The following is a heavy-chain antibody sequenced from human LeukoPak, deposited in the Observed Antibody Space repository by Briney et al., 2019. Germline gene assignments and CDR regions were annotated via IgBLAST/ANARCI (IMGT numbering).Heavy chain of an antibody. J-gene: IGHJ4*02. V-gene: IGHV3-23*01. D-gene: IGHD6-13*01. Sequence: GGSLRLSCAASGFIFSSYAMTWVRQAPGKGLEWVAAISDGGGTTYHADSVKGRFTISRDNSKNALYLQRNSLRAEDTAVYYCAKYIGKLVIQYWGQGTLVTVSS. CDR2: ISDGGGTT. CDR3: AKYIGKLVIQY. CDR1: GFIFSSYA.